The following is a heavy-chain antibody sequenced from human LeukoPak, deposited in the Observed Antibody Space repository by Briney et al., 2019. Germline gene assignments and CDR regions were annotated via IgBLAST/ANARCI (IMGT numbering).Heavy chain of an antibody. CDR2: IKQDGSEK. J-gene: IGHJ4*02. V-gene: IGHV3-7*01. Sequence: WVRQAPGKGLEWVANIKQDGSEKYYVDSVKGRFTISRDNAKNSLYLQMNSLRAEDTAVYYCARDLGGYWHYWGQGTLVTVSS. CDR3: ARDLGGYWHY. D-gene: IGHD5-18*01.